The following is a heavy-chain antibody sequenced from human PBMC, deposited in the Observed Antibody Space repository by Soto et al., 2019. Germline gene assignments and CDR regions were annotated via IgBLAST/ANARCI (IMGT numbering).Heavy chain of an antibody. CDR3: ARSEGRYCSGGSCLIDY. J-gene: IGHJ4*02. CDR2: ISAYNGNT. V-gene: IGHV1-18*01. D-gene: IGHD2-15*01. Sequence: QVQLVQSGAEVKKPGASVKVSCKASGYTFTSYGISWVRKAPGQGLEWMGWISAYNGNTNYAQQLQGRVTMTPDTSTSTAYMERRSLRSDDTAVYYCARSEGRYCSGGSCLIDYWGQGTLVTVSS. CDR1: GYTFTSYG.